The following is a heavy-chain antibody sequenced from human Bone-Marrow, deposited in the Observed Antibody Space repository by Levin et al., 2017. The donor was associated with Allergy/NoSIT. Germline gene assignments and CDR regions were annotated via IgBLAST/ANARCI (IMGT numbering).Heavy chain of an antibody. V-gene: IGHV3-53*01. CDR1: GFTVSNNY. D-gene: IGHD1-26*01. CDR2: IYSGGNT. J-gene: IGHJ4*02. Sequence: SCAASGFTVSNNYMSWVRQAPGKGLEWVSVIYSGGNTYYADSAKGRFTISRDSSKNTLYLQMNSLRAEDTAVYYCTKHWEWGQGTLVTVSS. CDR3: TKHWE.